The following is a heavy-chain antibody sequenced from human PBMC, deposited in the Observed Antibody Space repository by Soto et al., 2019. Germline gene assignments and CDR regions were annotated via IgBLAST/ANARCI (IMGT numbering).Heavy chain of an antibody. CDR2: IIPIRGIA. CDR3: ARERGYSYGPFDY. CDR1: GGTFSSYT. J-gene: IGHJ4*02. Sequence: QVQLVQSGAEVKKPGSSVKVSCKASGGTFSSYTISWVRQAPGQGLEWMGRIIPIRGIANYAQKFQGRVTITADKSTRTAYMELRSLRSEDTAVYYCARERGYSYGPFDYWGQGTLVTVSS. V-gene: IGHV1-69*08. D-gene: IGHD5-18*01.